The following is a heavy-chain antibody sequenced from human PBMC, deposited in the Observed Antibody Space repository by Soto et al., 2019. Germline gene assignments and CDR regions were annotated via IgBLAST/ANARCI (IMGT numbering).Heavy chain of an antibody. V-gene: IGHV1-18*01. CDR2: ISAYNGNT. D-gene: IGHD2-15*01. CDR3: ASDRLGADIVVVVAAALSGMDV. Sequence: ASVKVSCKASGYTFTSYGISWVRQAPGQGLEWMRWISAYNGNTNYAQKLQGRVTMTTDTSTSTAYMELRSLRSDDTAVYYCASDRLGADIVVVVAAALSGMDVWGQGTTVTVSS. J-gene: IGHJ6*02. CDR1: GYTFTSYG.